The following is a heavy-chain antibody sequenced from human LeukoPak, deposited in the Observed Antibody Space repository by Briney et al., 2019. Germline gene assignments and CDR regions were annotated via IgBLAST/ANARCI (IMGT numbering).Heavy chain of an antibody. CDR2: IRSSGSTR. CDR3: AKDFKECSSTSCLLYYYYYGMDV. CDR1: GFTFSDYY. Sequence: PGGSLRLSCAASGFTFSDYYMSWIRQAPGKGLEWVSFIRSSGSTRYYADSVKGRFTISRENAKNSLYLQMNSLRAEDTTVYYCAKDFKECSSTSCLLYYYYYGMDVCGKGTTVTVSS. J-gene: IGHJ6*01. D-gene: IGHD2-2*01. V-gene: IGHV3-11*04.